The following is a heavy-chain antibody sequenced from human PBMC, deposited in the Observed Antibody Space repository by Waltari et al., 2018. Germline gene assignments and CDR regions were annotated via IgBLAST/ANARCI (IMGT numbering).Heavy chain of an antibody. CDR3: ARDRGSSSSWYFDL. CDR2: INAGNGNT. Sequence: QVQLVQSGAEVKKPGASVKVSCKASGYTFTSYAIHWVRQAPGQRLEWMGWINAGNGNTKYSQKFQGRVTITRDTSASTAYMGLSSLRSEDTAVYYCARDRGSSSSWYFDLWGRGTLVTVSS. CDR1: GYTFTSYA. V-gene: IGHV1-3*01. D-gene: IGHD6-13*01. J-gene: IGHJ2*01.